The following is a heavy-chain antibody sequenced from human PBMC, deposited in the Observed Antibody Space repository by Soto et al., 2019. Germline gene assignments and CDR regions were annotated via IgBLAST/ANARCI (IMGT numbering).Heavy chain of an antibody. Sequence: PSETLSLTCTVSGGSISSYYWSWIRQPPGKGLEWIGYIYYSGSTNYNPSLKSRVTISVDTSKNQFSLKLSSVTAADTAVYYCARALGADYDSSGFVDPWGQGTLVTVSS. CDR1: GGSISSYY. V-gene: IGHV4-59*01. D-gene: IGHD3-22*01. CDR2: IYYSGST. CDR3: ARALGADYDSSGFVDP. J-gene: IGHJ5*02.